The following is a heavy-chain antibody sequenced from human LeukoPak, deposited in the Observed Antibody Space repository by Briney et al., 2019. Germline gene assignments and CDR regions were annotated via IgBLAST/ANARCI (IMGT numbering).Heavy chain of an antibody. CDR1: GFTFSSYA. J-gene: IGHJ4*02. CDR2: ISGSGGSA. CDR3: ARDDAYGDYYFDY. V-gene: IGHV3-23*01. Sequence: GGSLRLSCAASGFTFSSYAMSWVRQAPGKGLEWVSGISGSGGSASYADSVRGRFTISRDNAKDTLYVQMNSLRAEDTAIYYCARDDAYGDYYFDYWGQGTLVTVSS. D-gene: IGHD4-17*01.